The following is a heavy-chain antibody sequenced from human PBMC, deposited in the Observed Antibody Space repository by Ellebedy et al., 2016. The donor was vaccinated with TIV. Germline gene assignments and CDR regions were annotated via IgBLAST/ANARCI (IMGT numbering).Heavy chain of an antibody. D-gene: IGHD5-18*01. CDR1: GFTFSDYY. Sequence: GESLKISCAASGFTFSDYYMSWIRQAPGKGLEWISYITSSCVTTYYADSVKGRFTISRDNAKKSLFLQMNSLRAEDTAVYYCARGGSGYSYAPGFDNWGPGTLVTVSS. CDR2: ITSSCVTT. CDR3: ARGGSGYSYAPGFDN. V-gene: IGHV3-11*01. J-gene: IGHJ4*02.